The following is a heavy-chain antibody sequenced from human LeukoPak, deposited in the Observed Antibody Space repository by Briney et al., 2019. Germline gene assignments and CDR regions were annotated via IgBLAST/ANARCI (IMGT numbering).Heavy chain of an antibody. Sequence: PGGSLRLSCAASGFTFSSYEMNWVRQAPGKGLEWVSYISSAGSVIYYADSVKGRFTASRDNAKNSLHLQLDSLRDEDTALYYCAIDAWELPVDAFGIWGQGTMVTVSS. CDR1: GFTFSSYE. J-gene: IGHJ3*02. V-gene: IGHV3-48*03. D-gene: IGHD1-26*01. CDR2: ISSAGSVI. CDR3: AIDAWELPVDAFGI.